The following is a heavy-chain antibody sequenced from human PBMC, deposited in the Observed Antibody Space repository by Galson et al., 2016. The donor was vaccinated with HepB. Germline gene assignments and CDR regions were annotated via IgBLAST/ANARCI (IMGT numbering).Heavy chain of an antibody. CDR3: ARGYYGDFLGLFEY. CDR2: INSYSGAT. Sequence: SVKVSCKASGYTFTGFYLHWVRQAPGQGLEWMGWINSYSGATKYAQKFQGRVTMTRDTSINTAYMQLTRLTSDDTAVHYCARGYYGDFLGLFEYWGQGSLVTVSS. D-gene: IGHD4-17*01. CDR1: GYTFTGFY. V-gene: IGHV1-2*02. J-gene: IGHJ4*02.